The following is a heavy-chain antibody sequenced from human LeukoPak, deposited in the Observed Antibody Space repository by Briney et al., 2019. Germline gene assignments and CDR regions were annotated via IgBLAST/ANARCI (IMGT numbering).Heavy chain of an antibody. CDR3: ARPYGSGSYYSWFDP. J-gene: IGHJ5*02. D-gene: IGHD3-10*01. Sequence: PSETLSLTCAVSGYSISSGYYWGWIRQPPGKGLEWIGSIYHSGSTYYNPSLKSRVTISVDTSKNQFSLKLSSVTAADTAVYHCARPYGSGSYYSWFDPWGQGTLVTVSS. CDR2: IYHSGST. CDR1: GYSISSGYY. V-gene: IGHV4-38-2*01.